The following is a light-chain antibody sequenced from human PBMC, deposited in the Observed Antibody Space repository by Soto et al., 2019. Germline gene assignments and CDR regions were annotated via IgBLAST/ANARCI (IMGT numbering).Light chain of an antibody. J-gene: IGLJ1*01. CDR1: SSDIGAYDY. V-gene: IGLV2-14*01. CDR2: EVN. CDR3: FSFTTTIPPV. Sequence: QSALAQPASLSGSPGQSITISCTGTSSDIGAYDYVSWFQQHPGKAPKLMISEVNNRPSGVSNRFSGSKSGNTAYLTISGLQVEDEAEYFCFSFTTTIPPVFGTGTKVTVL.